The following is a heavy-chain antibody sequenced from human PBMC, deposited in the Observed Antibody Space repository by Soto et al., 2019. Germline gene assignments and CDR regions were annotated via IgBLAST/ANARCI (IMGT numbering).Heavy chain of an antibody. D-gene: IGHD4-17*01. V-gene: IGHV4-59*08. CDR3: VRQGIDYLHGLVAV. CDR2: VYYTGDT. CDR1: SGPDRSHN. J-gene: IGHJ6*02. Sequence: QVQLQQSGPRLVKPSETLSLTCTVSSGPDRSHNWGWIQQPPGRGLEWIGYVYYTGDTAYNPSLRGRVTISADPSTNAISLPLNSVTAADPAVYYCVRQGIDYLHGLVAVWGQGTTVSVSS.